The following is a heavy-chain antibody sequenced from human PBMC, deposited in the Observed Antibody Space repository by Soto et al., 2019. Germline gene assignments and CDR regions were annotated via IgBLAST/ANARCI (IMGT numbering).Heavy chain of an antibody. Sequence: VESGGGVVQPGRSLRLSCAASGFTFSSYGMHWVRQAPGKGLEWVAVIWYDGSNKYYADSVKGRFTISRDNSKNTLYLQMNSLRAEDTAVYYCARVYCSSTSCYGADYFDYWGQGTLVTVSS. J-gene: IGHJ4*02. CDR3: ARVYCSSTSCYGADYFDY. D-gene: IGHD2-2*01. CDR2: IWYDGSNK. CDR1: GFTFSSYG. V-gene: IGHV3-33*01.